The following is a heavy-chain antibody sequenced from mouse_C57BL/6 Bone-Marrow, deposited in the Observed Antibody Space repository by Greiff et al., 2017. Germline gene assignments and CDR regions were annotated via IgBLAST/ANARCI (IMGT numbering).Heavy chain of an antibody. CDR3: ASSPGYGGAY. V-gene: IGHV1-53*01. J-gene: IGHJ3*01. CDR1: GYTFTSYW. D-gene: IGHD2-2*01. Sequence: VKLVESGTELVKPGASVKLSCKASGYTFTSYWMHWVKQRPGQGLEWIGNINPSNGGTNYNEKFKSKATLTVDKSSSTDYMQLSSLTSEDSAVYYVASSPGYGGAYWGQGTLVTVSA. CDR2: INPSNGGT.